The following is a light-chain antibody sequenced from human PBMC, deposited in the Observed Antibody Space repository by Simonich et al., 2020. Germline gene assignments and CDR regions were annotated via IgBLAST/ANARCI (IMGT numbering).Light chain of an antibody. Sequence: SSELTQDPAVSVALGQTVRITCQGDSLRSYYASVYQQKPGQAPVLVIYGKNNRPSGIPDRFSGSSSGNTASLTSTGAQAEDEADYYCNSRDSSGNHWVFGGGTKLTVL. CDR1: SLRSYY. V-gene: IGLV3-19*01. CDR3: NSRDSSGNHWV. J-gene: IGLJ3*02. CDR2: GKN.